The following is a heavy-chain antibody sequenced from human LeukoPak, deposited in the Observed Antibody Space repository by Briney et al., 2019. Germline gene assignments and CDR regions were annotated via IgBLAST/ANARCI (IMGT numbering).Heavy chain of an antibody. V-gene: IGHV4-34*01. CDR2: INHSGST. J-gene: IGHJ2*01. CDR3: ASNSDLYWYFDL. D-gene: IGHD2/OR15-2a*01. CDR1: GGSFSGYY. Sequence: PSESLSLTCAVYGGSFSGYYWSLIRQPPGKGLEWIGEINHSGSTNYNPSLKSRVTISVDTSKNQFSLRLSSVTAADTAVYSCASNSDLYWYFDLWGRGTLVTVSS.